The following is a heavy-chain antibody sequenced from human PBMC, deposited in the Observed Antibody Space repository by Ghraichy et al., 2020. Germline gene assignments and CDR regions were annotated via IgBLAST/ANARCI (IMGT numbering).Heavy chain of an antibody. Sequence: LSLTCVVSGFTLTNFAMNWVRQPPGKGLEWVSRISASGDNKHYRDSVKGRLTISRDKSRNTLYLQMDRLRADDTAVYYCAKEPNYDSNFDYWGQGTLVSVSS. CDR1: GFTLTNFA. D-gene: IGHD3-3*01. CDR3: AKEPNYDSNFDY. CDR2: ISASGDNK. J-gene: IGHJ4*02. V-gene: IGHV3-23*01.